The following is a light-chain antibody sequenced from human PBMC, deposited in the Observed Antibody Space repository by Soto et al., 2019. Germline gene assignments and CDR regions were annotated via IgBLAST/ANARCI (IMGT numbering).Light chain of an antibody. V-gene: IGKV1-9*01. CDR3: QQFNSYPRT. CDR1: QGISNL. Sequence: DIPLTQSPSFLSASEGDRVTIACRASQGISNLFAWYQQKPGEAPKLLISFASSLQSGVPSRFTGSGSGTEFTLTVSSLQPEDFATYYCQQFNSYPRTFGQGTKVEIK. CDR2: FAS. J-gene: IGKJ1*01.